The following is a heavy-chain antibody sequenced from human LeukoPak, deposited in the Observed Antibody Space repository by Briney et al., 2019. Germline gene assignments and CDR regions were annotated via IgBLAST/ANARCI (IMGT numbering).Heavy chain of an antibody. CDR3: ASYDFWSGNWFDP. V-gene: IGHV4-59*01. Sequence: SETLSLTCTVSGGSISSYYWSWIRQPPGKGLEWIGYICYSGSTNYNPSLKSRVTISVDTSKNQFSLKLSSVTAADTAVYYCASYDFWSGNWFDPWGQGTLVTVSS. D-gene: IGHD3-3*01. CDR2: ICYSGST. J-gene: IGHJ5*02. CDR1: GGSISSYY.